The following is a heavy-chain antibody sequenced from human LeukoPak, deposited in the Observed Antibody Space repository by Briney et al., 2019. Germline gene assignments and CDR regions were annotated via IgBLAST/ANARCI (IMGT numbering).Heavy chain of an antibody. V-gene: IGHV3-72*01. CDR3: ATPYGSGSYYAFDI. CDR2: SKNKANSYTT. Sequence: GGSLRLSCAASGFTFSDYYMDWVRQAPGKGLEWVGRSKNKANSYTTEYAASVKGRFAISRDDSKNSLYLQMNSLKTEDTAVYYCATPYGSGSYYAFDIWGQGTMVTVSS. CDR1: GFTFSDYY. D-gene: IGHD3-10*01. J-gene: IGHJ3*02.